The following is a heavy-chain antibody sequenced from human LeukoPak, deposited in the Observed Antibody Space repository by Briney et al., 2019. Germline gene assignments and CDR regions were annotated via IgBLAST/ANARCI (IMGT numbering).Heavy chain of an antibody. J-gene: IGHJ5*02. D-gene: IGHD2-15*01. V-gene: IGHV3-23*01. CDR2: ISGSGGST. CDR3: AKAPPYCSGGSCPYNWFDP. Sequence: GGSLRLSCAASGFTFSSYAMSWVRQAPGKGLEWVSAISGSGGSTYYADSVKGRFTISRDNSKNTLYLQMDSLRAEDTAVCYCAKAPPYCSGGSCPYNWFDPWGQGTLVTVSS. CDR1: GFTFSSYA.